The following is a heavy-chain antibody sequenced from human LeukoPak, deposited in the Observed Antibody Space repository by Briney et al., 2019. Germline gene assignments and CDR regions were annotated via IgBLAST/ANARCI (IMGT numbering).Heavy chain of an antibody. D-gene: IGHD2/OR15-2a*01. CDR1: GGSISSSSYY. V-gene: IGHV4-39*01. CDR2: IYYSGST. CDR3: ARLYLYYYMDV. J-gene: IGHJ6*03. Sequence: ASETLSLTCTVSGGSISSSSYYWGWIRQPPGKGLEWIGSIYYSGSTYYNPSLKSRVTISVDTSKNQFSLKLSSVTAADTAVYYCARLYLYYYMDVWGKGTTVTVSS.